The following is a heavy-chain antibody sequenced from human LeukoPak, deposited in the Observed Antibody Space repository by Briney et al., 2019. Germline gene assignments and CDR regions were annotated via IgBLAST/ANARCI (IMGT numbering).Heavy chain of an antibody. D-gene: IGHD1-7*01. CDR3: ARSPGTTQAFHY. V-gene: IGHV5-51*01. CDR2: IYPGDSGT. CDR1: GYTFTNYW. J-gene: IGHJ4*02. Sequence: GESLKISCKGSGYTFTNYWIGWVRQMPGKGLEWMGIIYPGDSGTKYSPSFQGQVTISVDKSISTAYLQWNSLKASDTAMYYCARSPGTTQAFHYWGQGTLVTVSS.